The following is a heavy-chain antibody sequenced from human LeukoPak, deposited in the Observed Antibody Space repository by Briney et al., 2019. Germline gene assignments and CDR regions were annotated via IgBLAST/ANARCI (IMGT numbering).Heavy chain of an antibody. CDR2: ISAYNGNT. Sequence: ASVKVSCKASGYTFTNYGVTWVRQAPGQGLEWMGWISAYNGNTKHAQKVQGRVTMTTDTSTSTVYMELRSLRSDDTAVYYCARGLPPRRNSDSSGYYSYYFDYWGQGSLVTVSS. D-gene: IGHD3-22*01. V-gene: IGHV1-18*01. CDR3: ARGLPPRRNSDSSGYYSYYFDY. J-gene: IGHJ4*02. CDR1: GYTFTNYG.